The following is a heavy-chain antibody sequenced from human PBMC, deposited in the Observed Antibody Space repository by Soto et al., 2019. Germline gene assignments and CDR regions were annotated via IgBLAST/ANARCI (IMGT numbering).Heavy chain of an antibody. V-gene: IGHV4-31*03. CDR1: GGSISSGGYY. CDR3: ARGLAQVSFDCLLCPDTSFSVPFY. D-gene: IGHD3-9*01. Sequence: SETLSLTCTVSGGSISSGGYYWSWIRLHPGKGLEWIGYIYYSGSTYYNPSLKSRVTISVDTSKNQFSLKLSSVTAADTAVYYCARGLAQVSFDCLLCPDTSFSVPFYSSQGTLVLGSS. J-gene: IGHJ4*02. CDR2: IYYSGST.